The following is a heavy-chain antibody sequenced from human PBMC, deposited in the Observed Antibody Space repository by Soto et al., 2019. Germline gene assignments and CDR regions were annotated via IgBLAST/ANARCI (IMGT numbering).Heavy chain of an antibody. V-gene: IGHV1-2*04. D-gene: IGHD3-3*01. J-gene: IGHJ6*02. CDR3: ARDSRPVLRFLEWSRYGMDV. CDR2: INPNSGGT. CDR1: GYTFTGYY. Sequence: ASVKVSCKASGYTFTGYYMHWVLQAPGQGLAWMGWINPNSGGTNYAQKFQCWVTMTRDTSISTAYMELSRLRSDDTAVYYCARDSRPVLRFLEWSRYGMDVWGQGTTVTVSS.